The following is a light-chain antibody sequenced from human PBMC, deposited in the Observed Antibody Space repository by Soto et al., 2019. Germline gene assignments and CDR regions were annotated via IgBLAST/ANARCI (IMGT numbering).Light chain of an antibody. CDR2: GAS. CDR3: QQYGSTPYT. Sequence: VFTESPGTVSLSRGERGTLSCSASQSVSSSYLAWYQQKPGQAPRLLIYGASSRATGIPDRFRGSGSGTDFTLSISRLEPEDFAIYYCQQYGSTPYTFGQGTRLQIK. CDR1: QSVSSSY. V-gene: IGKV3-20*01. J-gene: IGKJ5*01.